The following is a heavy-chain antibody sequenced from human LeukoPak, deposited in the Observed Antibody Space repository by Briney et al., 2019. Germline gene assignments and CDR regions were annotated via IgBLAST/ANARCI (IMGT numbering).Heavy chain of an antibody. CDR1: GGSISSSSYY. Sequence: SETLSLTCTVSGGSISSSSYYWGWIRQPPGKGLEWIGIIYYSGSTYYNPSLKSRLTTSVDTSKNQFTLKLSSVTATDTAVYYCARRGYCSSTSCYEYWFDPWGQGTLVTVSS. J-gene: IGHJ5*02. CDR3: ARRGYCSSTSCYEYWFDP. V-gene: IGHV4-39*01. D-gene: IGHD2-2*01. CDR2: IYYSGST.